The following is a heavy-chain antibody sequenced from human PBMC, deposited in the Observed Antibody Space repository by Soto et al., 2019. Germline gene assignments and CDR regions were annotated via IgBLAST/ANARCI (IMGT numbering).Heavy chain of an antibody. J-gene: IGHJ3*02. CDR2: IKSKTDGGTT. CDR1: GFTFSNAW. V-gene: IGHV3-15*01. Sequence: PGGSLRLSCAASGFTFSNAWMSWVRQAPGKGLEWVGRIKSKTDGGTTDYAAPVKGRFTISRDDSKNTLYLQMNSLKTEDTAVYYCTTAKGYYDSSGYSGYAFDIWGQGTMVTVSS. D-gene: IGHD3-22*01. CDR3: TTAKGYYDSSGYSGYAFDI.